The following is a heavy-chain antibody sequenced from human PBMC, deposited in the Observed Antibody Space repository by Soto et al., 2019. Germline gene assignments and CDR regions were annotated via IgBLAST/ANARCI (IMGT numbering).Heavy chain of an antibody. V-gene: IGHV4-59*08. CDR3: ARMKRSDYSSFLWFDP. CDR2: IYYSGNT. D-gene: IGHD6-13*01. CDR1: GDSISGNY. Sequence: QVQLQEAGPGLVKPSETLSLICTVSGDSISGNYWSWIRQPPGKGLEWIGYIYYSGNTNYNPSLKSRVTISVDTSKNQFSLKLNSVTAADTAVYYCARMKRSDYSSFLWFDPWGQGTLVTVSS. J-gene: IGHJ5*02.